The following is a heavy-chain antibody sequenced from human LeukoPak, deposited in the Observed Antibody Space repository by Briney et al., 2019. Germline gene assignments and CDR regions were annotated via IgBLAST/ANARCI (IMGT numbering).Heavy chain of an antibody. CDR3: ARQPLDYSSSWFDP. J-gene: IGHJ5*02. D-gene: IGHD6-13*01. CDR1: GFTFSSYA. V-gene: IGHV3-30*04. Sequence: PGRSLRLSCVASGFTFSSYAMHWVRQAPGKGLEWVAVISYDGSNKYYADSVKGRFTISRDNSKNTLYLQMNSLRAEDTAVYYCARQPLDYSSSWFDPWGQGTLVTVSS. CDR2: ISYDGSNK.